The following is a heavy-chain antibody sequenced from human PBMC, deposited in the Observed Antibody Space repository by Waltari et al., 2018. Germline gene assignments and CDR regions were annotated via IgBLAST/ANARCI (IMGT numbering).Heavy chain of an antibody. CDR2: VHGGKT. J-gene: IGHJ4*02. CDR1: G. V-gene: IGHV4-4*02. D-gene: IGHD2-15*01. CDR3: ARDRGRGLYLDS. Sequence: GWSWVRQPPGKGREWIGQVHGGKTNYNPSFASRVTVSLDTPNNQFSLRVTSVTAADSAIYYCARDRGRGLYLDSWGPGTLVAVSP.